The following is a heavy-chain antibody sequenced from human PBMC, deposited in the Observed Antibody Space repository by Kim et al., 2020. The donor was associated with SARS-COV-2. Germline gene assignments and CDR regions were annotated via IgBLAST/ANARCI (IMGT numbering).Heavy chain of an antibody. Sequence: GGSLRLSCTVSGFNFNSYSMNWVRQAPGKGLEWVSYISSSSSTVYYAGSVRGRFTISRDNAKNSLFLQMNSLRDDDTAVYYCARCPLSMTMVRGMITTTLLDYDNMDAWGQGTTVTVSS. D-gene: IGHD3-10*01. V-gene: IGHV3-48*02. J-gene: IGHJ6*02. CDR1: GFNFNSYS. CDR2: ISSSSSTV. CDR3: ARCPLSMTMVRGMITTTLLDYDNMDA.